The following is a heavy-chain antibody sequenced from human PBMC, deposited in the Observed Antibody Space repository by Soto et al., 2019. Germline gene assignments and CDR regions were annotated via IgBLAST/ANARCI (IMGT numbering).Heavy chain of an antibody. V-gene: IGHV1-69*08. CDR2: IIPILGIA. D-gene: IGHD6-13*01. J-gene: IGHJ6*02. CDR3: ARDVYSSSWSQGYSGMDV. Sequence: QVQLVQSGAEVKKPGSSVKVSCKASGGTFSSYTISWVRQAPGQGLEWMGRIIPILGIANYAQKFQGRVTITAEKATSTAYMELSSLRCEDTAVYYCARDVYSSSWSQGYSGMDVWGQGTTVTVSS. CDR1: GGTFSSYT.